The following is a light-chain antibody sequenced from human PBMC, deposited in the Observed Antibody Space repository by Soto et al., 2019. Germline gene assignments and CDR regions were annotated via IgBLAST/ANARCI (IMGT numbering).Light chain of an antibody. CDR1: QGITYY. CDR2: AAS. J-gene: IGKJ4*01. V-gene: IGKV1-27*01. Sequence: DIQMTQSPSSLSATVGDRVTITCRASQGITYYLAWYQQNPGKVPKLLIYAASPLQSGVPSRFSGGGSGADFTLTIISLKPEDVATYYCQKYNSAPLTFGGGNKVEIK. CDR3: QKYNSAPLT.